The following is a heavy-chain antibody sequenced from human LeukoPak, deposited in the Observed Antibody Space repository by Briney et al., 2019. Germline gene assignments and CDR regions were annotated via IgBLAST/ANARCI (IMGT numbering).Heavy chain of an antibody. D-gene: IGHD3-22*01. V-gene: IGHV1-69*13. CDR1: GGTFSSYA. CDR2: IIPIFGTA. CDR3: AGVYSRGYRTDY. J-gene: IGHJ4*02. Sequence: ASVKVSCKASGGTFSSYAISWVRQAPGQGLEWMGGIIPIFGTANYAQKFQGRVTITADESTSTAYMELSSQRSADTRVYYCAGVYSRGYRTDYWGQGSLATVSS.